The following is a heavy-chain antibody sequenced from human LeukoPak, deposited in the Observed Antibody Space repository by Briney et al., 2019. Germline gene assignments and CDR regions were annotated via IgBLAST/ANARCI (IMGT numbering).Heavy chain of an antibody. D-gene: IGHD5-18*01. CDR1: GYSISSAYH. CDR2: INHSGSI. V-gene: IGHV4-38-2*02. J-gene: IGHJ4*02. Sequence: SETLSLTYTVSGYSISSAYHWGWIRQPPGKGLEWIGSINHSGSIYYNPSLTSRVTISVDTSKNQFSLKLSSVTAADTAVYYCGREGRYTYGLQIDWGQGTLVTVSS. CDR3: GREGRYTYGLQID.